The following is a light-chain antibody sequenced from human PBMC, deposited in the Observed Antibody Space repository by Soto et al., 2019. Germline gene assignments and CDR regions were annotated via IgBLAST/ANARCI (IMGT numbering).Light chain of an antibody. J-gene: IGLJ1*01. V-gene: IGLV2-14*01. CDR3: ISYTGSDTSYV. Sequence: QSALTQPASVSGSPGQSITISCTGTSSDVGSYNNVAWYQQFPGKTPKLMIYEVRNRPSGVSSRFSGSKSVNTASLTISGLQAEDEADYYCISYTGSDTSYVFGTGTKLTVL. CDR2: EVR. CDR1: SSDVGSYNN.